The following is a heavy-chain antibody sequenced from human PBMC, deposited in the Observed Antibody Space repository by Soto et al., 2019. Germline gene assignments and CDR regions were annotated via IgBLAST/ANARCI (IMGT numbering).Heavy chain of an antibody. CDR3: AMLGGWSGGSSGMDV. J-gene: IGHJ6*02. Sequence: EVQLVESGGGLVQPGGSLRLSCEASGLIFSDYHMDWVRQAPGTGLEWVGRIRRKANSYTTEYAASVKGRFTIARDDSKNSLNLQMNSLKSEDTAVYYCAMLGGWSGGSSGMDVWGQGTTVTVSS. D-gene: IGHD6-19*01. CDR1: GLIFSDYH. CDR2: IRRKANSYTT. V-gene: IGHV3-72*01.